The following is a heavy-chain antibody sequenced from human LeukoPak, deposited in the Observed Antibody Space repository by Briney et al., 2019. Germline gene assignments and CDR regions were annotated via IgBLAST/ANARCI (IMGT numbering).Heavy chain of an antibody. CDR2: IYSGGST. Sequence: HSGGSLRLSCAASGFTVSSNYMSWVRQAPGKGLGWVSVIYSGGSTYYADSVKGRFTISRDNSKNTLYLQMNSLRAEDTAVYYCARDRDSGWYKGAFDIWGQGTMVTVSS. CDR1: GFTVSSNY. CDR3: ARDRDSGWYKGAFDI. J-gene: IGHJ3*02. D-gene: IGHD6-19*01. V-gene: IGHV3-53*01.